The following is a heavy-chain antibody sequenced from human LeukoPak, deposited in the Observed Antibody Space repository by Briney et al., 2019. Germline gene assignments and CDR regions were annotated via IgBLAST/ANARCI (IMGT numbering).Heavy chain of an antibody. D-gene: IGHD3-10*01. V-gene: IGHV4-34*01. CDR1: GGSFSDYY. Sequence: PSDTLSLTCAVYGGSFSDYYWSWIRQSPDKGLQWIGEISHNGSTNYNPSLKSRVTISVDTSKNQFSLKLSSVTAADTAVYCCARYSGESNWFDPWGQGTLVTVS. CDR3: ARYSGESNWFDP. J-gene: IGHJ5*02. CDR2: ISHNGST.